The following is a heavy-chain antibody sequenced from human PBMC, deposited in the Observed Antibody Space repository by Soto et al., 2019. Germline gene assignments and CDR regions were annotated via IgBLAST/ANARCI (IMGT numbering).Heavy chain of an antibody. Sequence: SVKVSCKASEGTFSSYAISWVRQAPGQGLEWMGGIIPIFGTANYAQKFQGRVTITADESTSTAYMELSSLRSEDTAVYYCARGNNDDYGDVGPGKNWFDPWGQGTLVTVSS. V-gene: IGHV1-69*13. CDR3: ARGNNDDYGDVGPGKNWFDP. J-gene: IGHJ5*02. D-gene: IGHD4-17*01. CDR2: IIPIFGTA. CDR1: EGTFSSYA.